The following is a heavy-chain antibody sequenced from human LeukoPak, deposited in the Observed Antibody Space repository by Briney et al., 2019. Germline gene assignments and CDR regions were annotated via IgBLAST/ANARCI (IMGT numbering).Heavy chain of an antibody. CDR1: GGSISSGSYY. CDR2: IYYSGST. Sequence: SETLSLTCTVSGGSISSGSYYWGWTRQPPGKGLEWIGSIYYSGSTYYNPSLKSRVTISVDTSKNQFSLKLSSVTAADTAVYYCARRSVAVAGTSNDAFDIWGQGTMVTVSS. V-gene: IGHV4-39*01. D-gene: IGHD6-19*01. CDR3: ARRSVAVAGTSNDAFDI. J-gene: IGHJ3*02.